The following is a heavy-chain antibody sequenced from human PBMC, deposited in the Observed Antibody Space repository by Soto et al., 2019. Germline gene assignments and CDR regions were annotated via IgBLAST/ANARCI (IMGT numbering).Heavy chain of an antibody. J-gene: IGHJ6*02. CDR1: GYTFTSYA. CDR3: ARGGYCSGGSCYGMDV. D-gene: IGHD2-15*01. V-gene: IGHV1-3*01. CDR2: INAGNGNT. Sequence: ASVKVSCKASGYTFTSYAMHWVRQAPGQRLEWMGWINAGNGNTKYSQKFQGRVTITRDTSASTAYMELSSLRSEDTAVYYCARGGYCSGGSCYGMDVWGQGTTVTVSS.